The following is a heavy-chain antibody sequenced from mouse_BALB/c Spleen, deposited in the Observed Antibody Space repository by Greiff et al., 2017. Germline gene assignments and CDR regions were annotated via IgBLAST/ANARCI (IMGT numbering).Heavy chain of an antibody. Sequence: EVQLQQSGPSLVKPSQTLSLTCSVTGDSITSGYWNWIRKFPGNKLEYMGYISYSGSTYYNPSLKSRISITRDTSKNQYYLQLNSVTTEDTATYYCARTPSTMITTSGAMDYWGQGTSVTVSS. CDR2: ISYSGST. D-gene: IGHD2-4*01. J-gene: IGHJ4*01. CDR1: GDSITSGY. CDR3: ARTPSTMITTSGAMDY. V-gene: IGHV3-8*02.